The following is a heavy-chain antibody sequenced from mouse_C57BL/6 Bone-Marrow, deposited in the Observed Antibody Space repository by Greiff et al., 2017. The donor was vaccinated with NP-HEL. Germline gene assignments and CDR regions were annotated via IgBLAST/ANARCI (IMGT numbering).Heavy chain of an antibody. Sequence: QVHVKQPGAELVKPGASVKLSCKASGYTFTSYWMPWVKQRPGQGLEWIGEIDPSDSYTNYNQKFKGKATLTVDTSSSTAYMQLSSLTSEDSAVYYCARSSDYDGGYAMDYWGQGTSVTVSS. CDR2: IDPSDSYT. D-gene: IGHD2-4*01. V-gene: IGHV1-50*01. CDR3: ARSSDYDGGYAMDY. CDR1: GYTFTSYW. J-gene: IGHJ4*01.